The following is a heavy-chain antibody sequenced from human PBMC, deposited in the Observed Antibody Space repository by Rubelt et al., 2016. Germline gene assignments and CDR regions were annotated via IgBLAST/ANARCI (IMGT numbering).Heavy chain of an antibody. CDR1: GGSVISNY. Sequence: GGSVISNYWSWIRQPPGRGLEWTGYIYYTGTTNYNPSLKSRVTISVNTSKNQFSLKLNSVTAADTAVYYCARPLRAYYYGMDVWGQGTTVTVSS. CDR3: ARPLRAYYYGMDV. D-gene: IGHD3-10*01. CDR2: IYYTGTT. J-gene: IGHJ6*02. V-gene: IGHV4-59*08.